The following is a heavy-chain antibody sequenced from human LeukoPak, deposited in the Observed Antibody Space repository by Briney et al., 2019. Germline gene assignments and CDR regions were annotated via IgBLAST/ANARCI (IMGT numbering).Heavy chain of an antibody. V-gene: IGHV4-59*12. CDR1: SGSIRSYY. D-gene: IGHD4/OR15-4a*01. Sequence: SETLSLTCTVSSGSIRSYYWSWIRQPPGKGLERIGYIYGSGSTNFNPSLKSRVTMSVDTSKNQISLKLSFVTAADTAMYYCARSTMVNTATGWFDPWGQGTLVTVSS. CDR2: IYGSGST. J-gene: IGHJ5*02. CDR3: ARSTMVNTATGWFDP.